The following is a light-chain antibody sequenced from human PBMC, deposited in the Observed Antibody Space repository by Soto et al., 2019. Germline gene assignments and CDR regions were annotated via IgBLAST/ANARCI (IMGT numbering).Light chain of an antibody. CDR2: AAS. V-gene: IGKV3-11*01. Sequence: EIVLTQSPATLSLSPGERATLSCRASQSVSSHLAWYQQKPGQAPRLLIYAASIRATGIPARFSGSGSGTDFTVNIGSLEPEDFAVYYCQQRSNWLTFGGGTKVEIK. CDR1: QSVSSH. CDR3: QQRSNWLT. J-gene: IGKJ4*01.